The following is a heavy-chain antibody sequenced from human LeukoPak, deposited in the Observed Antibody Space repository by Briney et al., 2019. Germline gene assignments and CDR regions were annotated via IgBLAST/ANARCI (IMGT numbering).Heavy chain of an antibody. CDR2: ISWNSDSI. CDR3: TKDKWEDIEVAAGHHYFDY. J-gene: IGHJ4*02. CDR1: GFSFDDYA. V-gene: IGHV3-9*01. Sequence: PGGSLRLSCAASGFSFDDYAMHWVRQAPGKGLEWVSGISWNSDSIGYADSVKGRFTISRDNAKNSLYLQMNSLRAEDTALYYCTKDKWEDIEVAAGHHYFDYWGQGTLVTVSS. D-gene: IGHD2-2*01.